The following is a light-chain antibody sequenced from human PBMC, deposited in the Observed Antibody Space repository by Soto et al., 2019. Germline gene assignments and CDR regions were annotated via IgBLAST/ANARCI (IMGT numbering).Light chain of an antibody. CDR2: GAS. J-gene: IGKJ1*01. Sequence: EIIMTQSPATLSVSPGEGATLSCRASQGIGDTLAWYQHKPGQTPRLLIYGASSRATGIPDRFSGSGSGTDFTLTISRLEPEDFAVYFCQQFGSSSWTFGQGTKVDIK. CDR3: QQFGSSSWT. V-gene: IGKV3-20*01. CDR1: QGIGDT.